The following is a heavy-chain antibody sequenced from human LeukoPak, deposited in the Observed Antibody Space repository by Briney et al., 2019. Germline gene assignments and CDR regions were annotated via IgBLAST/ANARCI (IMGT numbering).Heavy chain of an antibody. Sequence: GGSLRLSCAASGFTFSSYEMNWVRHAPGKGLERVSYISSSGSTIYYADSVKGRFTISRDNAKNSLYLQMNSLRAEDTAVYYCAELGITMIGGVWGKGTTVTISS. D-gene: IGHD3-10*02. J-gene: IGHJ6*04. CDR2: ISSSGSTI. CDR1: GFTFSSYE. CDR3: AELGITMIGGV. V-gene: IGHV3-48*03.